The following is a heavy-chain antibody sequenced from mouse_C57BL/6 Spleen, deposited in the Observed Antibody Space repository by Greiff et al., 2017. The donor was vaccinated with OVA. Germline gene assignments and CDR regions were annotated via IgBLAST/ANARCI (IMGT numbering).Heavy chain of an antibody. V-gene: IGHV1-80*01. CDR2: IYPGDGDT. CDR1: GYAFSSYW. D-gene: IGHD2-3*01. CDR3: ARSYDKTPPWFAY. J-gene: IGHJ3*01. Sequence: QVHVKQSGAELVKPGASVKISCKASGYAFSSYWMNWVKQRPGKGLEWIGQIYPGDGDTNYNGKFKGKATLTADKSSSTAYMQLSSLTSEDSAVYFCARSYDKTPPWFAYWGQGTLVTVSA.